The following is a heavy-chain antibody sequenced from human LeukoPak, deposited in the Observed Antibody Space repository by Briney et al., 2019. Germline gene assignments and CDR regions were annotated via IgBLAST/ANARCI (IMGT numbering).Heavy chain of an antibody. Sequence: GGSLRLSCAASGFTFSSYGMHWVRQAPGKGLEWVAVIWYDGSNKYYADSVKGRFTISRDNSKNTLYPQMNSLRAEDTAVYYCARAAGSGSPRYYYYGMDVWGQGTTVTVSS. V-gene: IGHV3-33*01. CDR1: GFTFSSYG. CDR3: ARAAGSGSPRYYYYGMDV. D-gene: IGHD3-10*01. CDR2: IWYDGSNK. J-gene: IGHJ6*02.